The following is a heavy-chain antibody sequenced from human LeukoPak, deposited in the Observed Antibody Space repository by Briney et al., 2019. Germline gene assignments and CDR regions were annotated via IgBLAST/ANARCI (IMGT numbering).Heavy chain of an antibody. D-gene: IGHD3-22*01. J-gene: IGHJ4*02. CDR3: ARDAGYGYDRFDY. V-gene: IGHV3-21*01. CDR1: GFTFSSYR. Sequence: GGSLRLSCAVSGFTFSSYRVNWVRHAPGKGLERVSSISSSSSYIYYEDSVKGRFTISRDNAKNSLYLQMDSLRAEDTAVYYCARDAGYGYDRFDYWGQGTQVTVSS. CDR2: ISSSSSYI.